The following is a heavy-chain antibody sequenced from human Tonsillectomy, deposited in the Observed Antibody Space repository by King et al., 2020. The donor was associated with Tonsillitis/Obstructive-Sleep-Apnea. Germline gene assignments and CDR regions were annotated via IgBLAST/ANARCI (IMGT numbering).Heavy chain of an antibody. CDR2: ISHSGCT. CDR3: AREWEHLRWFDP. J-gene: IGHJ5*02. V-gene: IGHV4-4*02. Sequence: VQLQESGPGLVKPSGTLSLTCAVSGGSISSSNWWCLVRQPPGKGLEWIGEISHSGCTNYNPSLKSLVNISVDKSNNQFSLNLTSVTAADTAGYYCAREWEHLRWFDPWGQGTLVTVSS. D-gene: IGHD1-26*01. CDR1: GGSISSSNW.